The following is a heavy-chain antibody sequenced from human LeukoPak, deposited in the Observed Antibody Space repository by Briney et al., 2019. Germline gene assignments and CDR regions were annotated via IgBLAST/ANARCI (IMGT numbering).Heavy chain of an antibody. Sequence: VASVKVSCKVSGYTLTELSMRWVRQAPGKGLEWMGGFDPEDGETIYAQKFQGRVTMTEDTSTDTAYMELSSLRSEDTAVYYCATRSGGRATYYYYYMDVWGKGTTVTVSS. D-gene: IGHD2-15*01. V-gene: IGHV1-24*01. J-gene: IGHJ6*03. CDR3: ATRSGGRATYYYYYMDV. CDR2: FDPEDGET. CDR1: GYTLTELS.